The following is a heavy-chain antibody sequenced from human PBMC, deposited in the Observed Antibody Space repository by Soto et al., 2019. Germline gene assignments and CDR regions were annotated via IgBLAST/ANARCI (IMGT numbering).Heavy chain of an antibody. J-gene: IGHJ6*02. CDR3: ARDHYVYDILTGYGYYYGMDV. Sequence: QVQLQESGPGLVKPSETLSLTCTVSGGSISSVYYYWSGIRQPPGKGLEWIGYIYYSGSTYHNPSLKSRFTRSVDTSKNQFFLKLSSVTAADTAVYYCARDHYVYDILTGYGYYYGMDVWGQATTVTVSS. CDR2: IYYSGST. D-gene: IGHD3-9*01. CDR1: GGSISSVYYY. V-gene: IGHV4-30-4*01.